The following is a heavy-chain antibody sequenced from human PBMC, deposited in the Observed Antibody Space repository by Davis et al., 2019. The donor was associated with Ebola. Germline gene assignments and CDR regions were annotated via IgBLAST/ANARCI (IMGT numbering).Heavy chain of an antibody. D-gene: IGHD5-18*01. J-gene: IGHJ4*02. CDR1: GFTFSSYS. CDR2: ISGGGGST. CDR3: AKSQSGYSYGYSLMFDY. V-gene: IGHV3-23*01. Sequence: GESLKISCAASGFTFSSYSMSWVRQAPGKGLEWVSAISGGGGSTYYADSVKGRFTISRDNSKNTLYLQMNSLRAEGTAVYYCAKSQSGYSYGYSLMFDYWGQGTLVTVSS.